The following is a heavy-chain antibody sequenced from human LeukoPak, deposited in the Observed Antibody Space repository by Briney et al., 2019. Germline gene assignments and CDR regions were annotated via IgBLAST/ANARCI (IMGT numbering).Heavy chain of an antibody. J-gene: IGHJ4*02. CDR3: ARTDSSSGFDY. Sequence: GGSLRLSCAASGFTFSSYAMSWIRQAPGKGLEWVSYISSSGSTIYYADSVKGRFTISRDNAKNSLYLQMNSLRAEDTAVYYCARTDSSSGFDYWGQGTLVTVSS. V-gene: IGHV3-11*04. D-gene: IGHD3-22*01. CDR2: ISSSGSTI. CDR1: GFTFSSYA.